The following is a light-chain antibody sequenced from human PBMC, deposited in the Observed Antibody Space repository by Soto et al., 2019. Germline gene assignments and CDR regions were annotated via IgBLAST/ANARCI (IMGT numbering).Light chain of an antibody. V-gene: IGKV1-5*01. CDR3: QQYDGYSWT. CDR1: QSLGTW. J-gene: IGKJ1*01. Sequence: DIQMTQSPSTLSASVGDRVTITCRASQSLGTWLAWYQQRPGKAPNLLIYDASSLKSGVPSRFSGSGSGTEFTLTITSLQPDDFATYYCQQYDGYSWTFGQGTQVDIK. CDR2: DAS.